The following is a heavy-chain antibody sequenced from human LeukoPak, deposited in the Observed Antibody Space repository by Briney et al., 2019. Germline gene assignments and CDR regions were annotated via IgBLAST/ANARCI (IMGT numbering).Heavy chain of an antibody. D-gene: IGHD1-1*01. CDR3: ARELKFNDGFDALDI. CDR2: ICTAGAT. V-gene: IGHV3-13*04. CDR1: GFTFSNYD. Sequence: PGGSLRLSCAASGFTFSNYDMHWVRQITGKGLEWVSAICTAGATYYPGSVKGRFTVSRENAENSLYLQMNSLGVGDTPVYYCARELKFNDGFDALDIWGQGTMVTVSS. J-gene: IGHJ3*02.